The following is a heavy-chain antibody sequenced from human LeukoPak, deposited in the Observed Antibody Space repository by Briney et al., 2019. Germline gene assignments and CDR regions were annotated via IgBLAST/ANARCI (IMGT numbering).Heavy chain of an antibody. V-gene: IGHV1-2*02. CDR2: INPNSGGT. J-gene: IGHJ6*03. D-gene: IGHD4-17*01. CDR1: GYTFTGYY. CDR3: AREHLSTVTTYPYYYYYMDV. Sequence: ASVKVSCKASGYTFTGYYMHWVRQAPGQGLEWMGWINPNSGGTNYAQKFQGRVTMTRDTSISTAYMELSRLRSDDTAVYYCAREHLSTVTTYPYYYYYMDVWGKGTTVTVSS.